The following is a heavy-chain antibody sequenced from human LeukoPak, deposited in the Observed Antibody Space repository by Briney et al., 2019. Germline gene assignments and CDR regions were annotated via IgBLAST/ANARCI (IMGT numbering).Heavy chain of an antibody. CDR3: TTDRGMTIMSIFGY. CDR1: GFSFSNGW. Sequence: GGSLRLSCAASGFSFSNGWMTWVRQAPGKGLEWVGRIKSKTDGGTIDYAAPVKGRFTISRGDSKNTLYLQMKSLRTEDTAVYYCTTDRGMTIMSIFGYWGQGTLVTVSS. D-gene: IGHD3-3*01. CDR2: IKSKTDGGTI. V-gene: IGHV3-15*01. J-gene: IGHJ4*02.